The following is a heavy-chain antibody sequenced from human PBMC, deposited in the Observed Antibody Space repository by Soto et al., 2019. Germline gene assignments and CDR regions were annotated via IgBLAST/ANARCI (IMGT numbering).Heavy chain of an antibody. CDR2: ISWDGGST. CDR1: GFTFDDYT. CDR3: AKDSGPYYSGSYAFDY. J-gene: IGHJ4*02. D-gene: IGHD1-26*01. V-gene: IGHV3-43*01. Sequence: EVQLVESGGVVVQPGGSLRLSCAASGFTFDDYTMHWVRQAPGKGLEWVSLISWDGGSTYYADSVKGRFTISRDNSKNSLYLQMNSLRTEDTALYYCAKDSGPYYSGSYAFDYWGQGTLVTVSS.